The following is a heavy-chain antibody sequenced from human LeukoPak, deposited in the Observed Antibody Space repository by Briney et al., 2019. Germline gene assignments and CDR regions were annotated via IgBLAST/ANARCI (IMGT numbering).Heavy chain of an antibody. D-gene: IGHD3-10*01. CDR3: ARDPDFYGS. CDR1: GFTVSDKY. CDR2: IYSGGST. J-gene: IGHJ5*02. V-gene: IGHV3-53*01. Sequence: GGSLSLSCAASGFTVSDKYMNWVRQAPGKGLEWVSVIYSGGSTYYADSVKGRFTISRDNSKKTLFLQMNSLRVEDTAVYYCARDPDFYGSWGQGTLVTVSS.